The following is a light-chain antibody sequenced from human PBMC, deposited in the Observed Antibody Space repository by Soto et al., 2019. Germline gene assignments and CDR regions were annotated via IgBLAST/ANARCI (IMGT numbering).Light chain of an antibody. CDR1: QTLRRF. V-gene: IGKV1-39*01. J-gene: IGKJ4*01. Sequence: DIQMPQSPSSLSASVGDRVTITCRARQTLRRFLNWYQQKPGKAPQLLFYAASILPRGIPSRFSVSGPWTDFTPTISSLQPKAVANYYCHPGYSTTPTFGGGSKVE. CDR3: HPGYSTTPT. CDR2: AAS.